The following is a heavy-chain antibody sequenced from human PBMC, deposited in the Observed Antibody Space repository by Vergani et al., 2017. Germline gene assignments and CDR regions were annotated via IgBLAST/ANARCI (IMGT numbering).Heavy chain of an antibody. CDR3: ARVHADAFDI. CDR1: GFTFSSYD. CDR2: MNPNSGNT. Sequence: QVQLVESGGGLVKPGGSLRLSCAASGFTFSSYDINWVRQATGQGLEWMGWMNPNSGNTGYAQKFQGRVTMTRNTSISTAYMELSSLRSEDTAVYYCARVHADAFDIWGQGTMVTVSS. V-gene: IGHV1-8*02. J-gene: IGHJ3*02. D-gene: IGHD2-2*01.